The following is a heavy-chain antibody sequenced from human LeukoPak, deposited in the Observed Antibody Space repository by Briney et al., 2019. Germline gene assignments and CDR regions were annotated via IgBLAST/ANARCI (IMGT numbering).Heavy chain of an antibody. Sequence: GGSLRLSCAASGFTFSNAWMSWVRQAPGKGLEWVGRIKSKTDGGTTDYAAPVKGRFTISRDDSKNTLYLQMNSLKTEDTAVYYCTTDFEGSESYKYWGQGTLVTVSS. CDR2: IKSKTDGGTT. D-gene: IGHD3-10*01. J-gene: IGHJ4*02. V-gene: IGHV3-15*01. CDR1: GFTFSNAW. CDR3: TTDFEGSESYKY.